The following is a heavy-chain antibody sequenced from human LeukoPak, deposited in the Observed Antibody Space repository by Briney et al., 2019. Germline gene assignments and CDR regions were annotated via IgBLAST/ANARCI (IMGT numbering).Heavy chain of an antibody. CDR2: IRDDGSNK. V-gene: IGHV3-30*02. J-gene: IGHJ4*02. D-gene: IGHD1-1*01. Sequence: GGSLRLSCAASGFTFSSYGMHWVRQAPGKGLEWVAFIRDDGSNKYYADSVKGRFTISRDNSKNTLYLQMNSLRAEDTAVYYCAKEAGEYNWNDAYYFDYWGQGTLVTVSS. CDR1: GFTFSSYG. CDR3: AKEAGEYNWNDAYYFDY.